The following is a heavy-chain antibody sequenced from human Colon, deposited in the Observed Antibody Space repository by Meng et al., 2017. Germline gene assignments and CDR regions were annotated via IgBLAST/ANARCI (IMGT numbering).Heavy chain of an antibody. CDR2: ISTYNGNT. Sequence: ASVKVSCKASGYTFTSYGISWVRQAPGQGLEWMGWISTYNGNTNYAQKVQGRVTMTTDTSTSTAYMELRSLRSDETAVYYCVRVKFQSGDAFDIWGQGTMVTVSS. CDR1: GYTFTSYG. J-gene: IGHJ3*02. V-gene: IGHV1-18*01. CDR3: VRVKFQSGDAFDI.